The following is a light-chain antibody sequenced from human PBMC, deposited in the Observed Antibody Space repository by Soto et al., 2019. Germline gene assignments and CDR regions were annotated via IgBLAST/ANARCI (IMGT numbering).Light chain of an antibody. CDR1: SSDVGAYNY. CDR3: SSYTTSVTRL. V-gene: IGLV2-14*03. J-gene: IGLJ2*01. Sequence: QSVLTQPASVSGSPGQSITISCTGTSSDVGAYNYVSWYQQHPGKAPKLMIYNVSNRPSGVSNRFSGSKSGNTASLTISGLQTEDEADYYCSSYTTSVTRLFGGRTKLTVL. CDR2: NVS.